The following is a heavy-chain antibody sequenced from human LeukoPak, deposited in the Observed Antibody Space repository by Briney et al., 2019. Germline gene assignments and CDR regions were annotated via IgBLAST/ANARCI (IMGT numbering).Heavy chain of an antibody. J-gene: IGHJ6*02. Sequence: GGSLRLSCAVSGVSFSSYWMTWVRLAPGKGLEWVANIKQDGSEKYYVDSVKGRFTISRDNAKNSLYLQMNSLRAEDTAVYYCARDRAAMDLRSYYYGMDVWGQGPRSPSP. V-gene: IGHV3-7*01. CDR1: GVSFSSYW. D-gene: IGHD5-18*01. CDR2: IKQDGSEK. CDR3: ARDRAAMDLRSYYYGMDV.